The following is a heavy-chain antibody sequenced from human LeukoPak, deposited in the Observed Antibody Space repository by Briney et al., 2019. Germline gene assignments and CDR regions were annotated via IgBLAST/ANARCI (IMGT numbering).Heavy chain of an antibody. D-gene: IGHD3-10*01. CDR2: VYSSRST. CDR3: ARTPLRGATFFTSYPNWFDT. CDR1: GGSISSGSYY. J-gene: IGHJ5*02. V-gene: IGHV4-61*02. Sequence: SETLSLNCTVSGGSISSGSYYWRWIRQPAGKGLEWIGRVYSSRSTHYNPSLKSRLCISVDTSKIQFSLRLSSVTVADTAVYYCARTPLRGATFFTSYPNWFDTWGQGTLVTVSS.